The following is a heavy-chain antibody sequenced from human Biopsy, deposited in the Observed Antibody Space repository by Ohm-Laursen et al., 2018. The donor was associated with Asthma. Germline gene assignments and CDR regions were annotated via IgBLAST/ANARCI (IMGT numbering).Heavy chain of an antibody. CDR2: ISYDGRNK. CDR3: VRDGTDDAFDI. V-gene: IGHV3-30*03. CDR1: GFTFNSYG. J-gene: IGHJ3*02. D-gene: IGHD1-1*01. Sequence: SLRLSCTASGFTFNSYGMHWVRQAPGKGLEWVAVISYDGRNKYYGDSVKGRFTISRDNSKNTVYLQMISLREEDTAVYYCVRDGTDDAFDIWGQGTVVSVSS.